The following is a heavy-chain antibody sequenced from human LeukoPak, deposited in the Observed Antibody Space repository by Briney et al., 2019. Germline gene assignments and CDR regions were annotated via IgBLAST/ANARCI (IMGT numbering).Heavy chain of an antibody. CDR3: VSPKYSSAWFFDY. CDR2: ISGSGGSA. V-gene: IGHV3-23*01. CDR1: GFTFSSYA. D-gene: IGHD6-19*01. Sequence: GGSLRLSCAASGFTFSSYAMSWVRQAPGRGLEWVSAISGSGGSAYYADSVKGRFTISRDNSKNTLYLQMNSLRAEDTAVYYCVSPKYSSAWFFDYWGQGTLVTVSS. J-gene: IGHJ4*02.